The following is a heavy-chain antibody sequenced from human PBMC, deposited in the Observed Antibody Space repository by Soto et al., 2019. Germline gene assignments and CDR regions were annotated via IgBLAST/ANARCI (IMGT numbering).Heavy chain of an antibody. CDR3: AREGQLGY. CDR2: ISGYNGNT. V-gene: IGHV1-18*01. CDR1: GYTFSSYG. J-gene: IGHJ4*02. D-gene: IGHD6-6*01. Sequence: QVQLVQSGAEVKKPGASVKVSCKTSGYTFSSYGFSWVRQAPGQGLEWIVWISGYNGNTNYAQRFQGRVTMTTDTSTSTAYMELRSRRSDDSAVYYCAREGQLGYWGQGTLVTVSS.